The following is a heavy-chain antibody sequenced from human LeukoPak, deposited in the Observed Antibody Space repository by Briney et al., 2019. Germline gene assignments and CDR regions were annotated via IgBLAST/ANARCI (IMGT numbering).Heavy chain of an antibody. CDR3: ARDGDDTSGYFSPFDY. CDR1: GFTVSSNH. V-gene: IGHV3-53*01. Sequence: GGSLRLSCAVSGFTVSSNHMSWVRQAPGKGLEWVAVIYTGGGTYYADSVKGRFAIPRDNSKNTLYLQMNSLGVEDTAVYYCARDGDDTSGYFSPFDYWGQGTLVTVSS. D-gene: IGHD3-22*01. J-gene: IGHJ4*02. CDR2: IYTGGGT.